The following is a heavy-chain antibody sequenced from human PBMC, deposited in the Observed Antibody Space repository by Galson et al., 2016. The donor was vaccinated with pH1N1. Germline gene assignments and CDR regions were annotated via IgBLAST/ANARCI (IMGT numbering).Heavy chain of an antibody. CDR2: IYAGDSDA. D-gene: IGHD1-1*01. V-gene: IGHV5-51*01. CDR3: ARQNEGALDV. J-gene: IGHJ6*02. CDR1: GYSFTTHW. Sequence: SGAEVKKPGESLKISCKASGYSFTTHWIGWVRQMPGKGLEWMGIIYAGDSDARYSPSLKGQVSFSVDKSITTADLQWRSLKASDTAIYYCARQNEGALDVWGQGTTVTVSS.